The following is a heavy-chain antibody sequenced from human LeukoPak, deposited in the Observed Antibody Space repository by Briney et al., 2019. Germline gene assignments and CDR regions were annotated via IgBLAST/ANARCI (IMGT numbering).Heavy chain of an antibody. V-gene: IGHV1-2*06. Sequence: ASVKVSFKAFGYTFTGYYIHWVRRAPGQGLEGVGRINTNSGGTDYAQRFQGRVTITRDTSISTAYMELSRLRSDDTAVYYCARDGAKKVRGVPYFYMAVWGKGPTVTVSS. J-gene: IGHJ6*03. CDR1: GYTFTGYY. CDR2: INTNSGGT. CDR3: ARDGAKKVRGVPYFYMAV. D-gene: IGHD3-10*01.